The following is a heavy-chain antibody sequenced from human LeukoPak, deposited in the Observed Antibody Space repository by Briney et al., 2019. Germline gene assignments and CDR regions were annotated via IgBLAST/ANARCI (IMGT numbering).Heavy chain of an antibody. D-gene: IGHD3-10*01. CDR2: ISAYNGNT. CDR3: ARVRYYGSGETPFDY. V-gene: IGHV1-18*01. Sequence: ASVKVSCKASGYTFTSYGISWVRQAPGQGLEWMGWISAYNGNTNYAQKLQGRVTMTTDTSTSTAYMELRSLRSDDTAVYYCARVRYYGSGETPFDYWGQGTLVTVSS. J-gene: IGHJ4*02. CDR1: GYTFTSYG.